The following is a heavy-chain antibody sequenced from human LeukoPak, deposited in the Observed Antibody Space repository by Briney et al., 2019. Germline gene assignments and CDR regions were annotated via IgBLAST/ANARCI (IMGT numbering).Heavy chain of an antibody. V-gene: IGHV4-34*01. CDR2: INHSGST. Sequence: SETLSLTCAVYGGSFSGYYWSWIRQPPGKGLVWIGEINHSGSTNYNPSLKSRVTISVDTSKNQCSLKLISVTATDTAVYYCARVEVWVGEMINDYWGQGTLVTVSS. D-gene: IGHD3-10*01. J-gene: IGHJ4*02. CDR3: ARVEVWVGEMINDY. CDR1: GGSFSGYY.